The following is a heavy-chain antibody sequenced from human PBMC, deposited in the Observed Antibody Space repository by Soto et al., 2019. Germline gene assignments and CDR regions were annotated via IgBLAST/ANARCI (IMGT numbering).Heavy chain of an antibody. CDR2: IYHSGST. V-gene: IGHV4-31*03. J-gene: IGHJ3*02. D-gene: IGHD6-6*01. Sequence: SETLSLTCTVSGGSISSGGYYWSWIRRHPGKGLEWIGYIYHSGSTHYIPSLKSRVTFSVDTSKNQFSLRLTSVTAADTAVYYCARASSSSDAFDIWGQGTMVTVSS. CDR1: GGSISSGGYY. CDR3: ARASSSSDAFDI.